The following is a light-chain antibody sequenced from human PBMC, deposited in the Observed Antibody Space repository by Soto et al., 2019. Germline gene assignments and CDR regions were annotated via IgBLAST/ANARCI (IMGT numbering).Light chain of an antibody. Sequence: SALTQPASLSGSPGQSITISCTGTSSDVGGYNYVSWYQQHPGKAPKLMIYDVSNRPSGVSNRFSGSKSGNTASLTISGLQAEDKADYYCSSYTSSSTLDVFGTGTKVTVL. CDR2: DVS. J-gene: IGLJ1*01. CDR1: SSDVGGYNY. CDR3: SSYTSSSTLDV. V-gene: IGLV2-14*01.